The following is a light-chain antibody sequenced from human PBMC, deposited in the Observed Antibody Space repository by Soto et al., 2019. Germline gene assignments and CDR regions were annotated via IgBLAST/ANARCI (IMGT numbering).Light chain of an antibody. V-gene: IGKV1-5*03. CDR2: KAS. Sequence: DIQMTQSPSTLSASVGDRVTITCRASQSISTWLAWYQQKPGKAPKLLIYKASSLEGGVPSRFSGSGSGTEFNITISRLQPDDFAPYYCQQYNTYPLTFGGGTTVEI. J-gene: IGKJ4*01. CDR3: QQYNTYPLT. CDR1: QSISTW.